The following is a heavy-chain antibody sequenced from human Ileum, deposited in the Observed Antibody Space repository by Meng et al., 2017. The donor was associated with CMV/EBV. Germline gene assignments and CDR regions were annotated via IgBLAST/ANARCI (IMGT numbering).Heavy chain of an antibody. CDR3: AISSGTYRLTYWFDP. D-gene: IGHD6-19*01. CDR1: GGSFIGYS. CDR2: IVHVGAT. J-gene: IGHJ5*02. V-gene: IGHV4-34*12. Sequence: SETLSLTCALSGGSFIGYSWSSIRQPPGKGPGWIGDIVHVGATNYNPSLKSRVTISVDTSKNEFSLSLTSVTATDTAVYYCAISSGTYRLTYWFDPWGQGTLVTVSS.